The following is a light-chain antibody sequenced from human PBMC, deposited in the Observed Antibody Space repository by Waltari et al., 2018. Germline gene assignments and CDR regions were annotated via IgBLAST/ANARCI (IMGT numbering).Light chain of an antibody. CDR3: QSYDSSLSGHVV. Sequence: QSVLTQPPPVSGAPGQRVTIPCTGSRSNTGAGQYVTCYQQLPAPAPKYLIYGNSNRPSGVPDRFSGSKSGTSASLAITGLQAEDDADYYCQSYDSSLSGHVVFGGGTKLTVL. V-gene: IGLV1-40*01. J-gene: IGLJ2*01. CDR1: RSNTGAGQY. CDR2: GNS.